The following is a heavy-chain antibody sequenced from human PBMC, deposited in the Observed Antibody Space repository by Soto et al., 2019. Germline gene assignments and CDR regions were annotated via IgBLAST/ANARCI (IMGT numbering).Heavy chain of an antibody. CDR2: IWYDGSNR. J-gene: IGHJ1*01. CDR3: ARDRVESGYPEYFQH. V-gene: IGHV3-33*01. CDR1: GFTFSSYG. Sequence: GGSLRLSCAASGFTFSSYGMNWVRQAPGKGLEWVAVIWYDGSNRYYADSVKGRFTISRDDSKNTLYLQMNSLRAEDTAVYYCARDRVESGYPEYFQHWGQGTLVTVSS. D-gene: IGHD3-22*01.